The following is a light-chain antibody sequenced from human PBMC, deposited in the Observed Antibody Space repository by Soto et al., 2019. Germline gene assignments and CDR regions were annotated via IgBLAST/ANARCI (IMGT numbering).Light chain of an antibody. CDR3: SSYTSSSTFYV. V-gene: IGLV2-14*01. CDR1: SSDVGCYNY. Sequence: QSVLTQPASVSGSPGQSITISCTGTSSDVGCYNYVSWYQQHPGKAPKLMIYDVSNRPSGVSNRFSGSKSGNTASLTISGLQAEDEADYYCSSYTSSSTFYVFGTGTKVTVL. CDR2: DVS. J-gene: IGLJ1*01.